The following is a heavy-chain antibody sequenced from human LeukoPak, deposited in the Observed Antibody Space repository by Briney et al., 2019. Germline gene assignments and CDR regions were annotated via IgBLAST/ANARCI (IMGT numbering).Heavy chain of an antibody. CDR1: GGTFSSYA. CDR3: ARDEGGIAVAGLPLPYYYMDV. D-gene: IGHD6-19*01. J-gene: IGHJ6*03. CDR2: IIPIFGTA. V-gene: IGHV1-69*06. Sequence: SVKVSCKASGGTFSSYAISWVRQAPGQGLEWMGGIIPIFGTANYAQKFQGRVTITADKSTSTAYMELSSLRSEDTAVYYCARDEGGIAVAGLPLPYYYMDVWGKGTTVTVSS.